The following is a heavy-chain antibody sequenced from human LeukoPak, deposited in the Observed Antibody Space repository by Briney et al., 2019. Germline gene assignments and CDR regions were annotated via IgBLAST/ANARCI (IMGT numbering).Heavy chain of an antibody. J-gene: IGHJ4*02. CDR2: IKQDGSEK. CDR3: ARGSPERGYSYGPLDNYFDY. CDR1: GFTFSSYW. Sequence: GGSLRLSCAASGFTFSSYWMSWVRQAPGKGLEWVANIKQDGSEKYYVDSVKGRFTISRDNAKNSLYLQMNFLRAEDTAVYYCARGSPERGYSYGPLDNYFDYWGQGTLVTVSS. D-gene: IGHD5-18*01. V-gene: IGHV3-7*01.